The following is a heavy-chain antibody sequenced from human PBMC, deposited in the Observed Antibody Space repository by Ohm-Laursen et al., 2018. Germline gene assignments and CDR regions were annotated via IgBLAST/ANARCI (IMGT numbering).Heavy chain of an antibody. CDR3: AKGGYYDFWSGDV. V-gene: IGHV3-30*18. CDR1: GFTFSSYG. CDR2: ISYDGSNK. J-gene: IGHJ4*02. Sequence: RSLRLSCSASGFTFSSYGMHWVRQAPGKGLEWVAVISYDGSNKYYADSVKGRFTISRDNSKNTLYLQMNSLRAEDTAVYYCAKGGYYDFWSGDVWGQGTLVTVSS. D-gene: IGHD3-3*01.